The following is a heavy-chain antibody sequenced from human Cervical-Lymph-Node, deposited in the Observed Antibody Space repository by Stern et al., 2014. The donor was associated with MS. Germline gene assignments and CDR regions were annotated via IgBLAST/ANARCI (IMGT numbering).Heavy chain of an antibody. CDR1: GTSTISNY. V-gene: IGHV4-59*01. D-gene: IGHD6-25*01. Sequence: VQLVESGPGLVKPSATLSLTCSVSGTSTISNYWSWLRQSPGKGLEWIGNIYYTGSTNYNPSLKSRVSMSVDTSKNQFSVKVTSVTAADTAVYYCARLAASSSCPFDYWGQGTLVTVSS. CDR3: ARLAASSSCPFDY. CDR2: IYYTGST. J-gene: IGHJ4*02.